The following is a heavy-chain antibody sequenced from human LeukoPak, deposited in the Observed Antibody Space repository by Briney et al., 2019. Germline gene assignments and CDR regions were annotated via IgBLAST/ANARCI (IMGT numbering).Heavy chain of an antibody. D-gene: IGHD2-8*02. CDR2: ISYDGSNK. CDR1: GFTFSSYA. Sequence: GGSLRLSCAASGFTFSSYAMHWVRQAPGKGLEWVAVISYDGSNKYYADSVKGRFTISRDNSKNTLYLQMNSLRAEDTAVYYCATYRQVLLPFESWGQGTLVTVSS. V-gene: IGHV3-30*04. J-gene: IGHJ4*02. CDR3: ATYRQVLLPFES.